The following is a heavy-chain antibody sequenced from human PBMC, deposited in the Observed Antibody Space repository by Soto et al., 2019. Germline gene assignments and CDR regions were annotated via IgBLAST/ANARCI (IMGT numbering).Heavy chain of an antibody. CDR2: IWYDGSNK. V-gene: IGHV3-33*01. CDR3: ARVNTDDFWSGYFSY. D-gene: IGHD3-3*01. CDR1: GFTFSSYG. J-gene: IGHJ4*02. Sequence: ESGGGVVQPGRSLRLSCAASGFTFSSYGMHWVRQAPGKGLEWVAVIWYDGSNKYYADSVKGRFTISRDNSKNTLYLQMNSLRAEDTAVYYCARVNTDDFWSGYFSYWGQGTLVTVSS.